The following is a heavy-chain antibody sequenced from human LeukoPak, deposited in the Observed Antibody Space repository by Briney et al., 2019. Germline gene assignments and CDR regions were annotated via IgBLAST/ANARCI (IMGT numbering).Heavy chain of an antibody. CDR3: AKVATTPVWAPDY. J-gene: IGHJ4*02. D-gene: IGHD1-1*01. CDR1: GLIISREF. CDR2: IYSDGNT. V-gene: IGHV3-53*01. Sequence: GGFLRLPCAASGLIISREFMSWVRQAPGQGLEWVAIIYSDGNTVYAESVKGRFTISRDTSKNRLFLHMDSLRVEDTALYYCAKVATTPVWAPDYWGQGTLVTVSS.